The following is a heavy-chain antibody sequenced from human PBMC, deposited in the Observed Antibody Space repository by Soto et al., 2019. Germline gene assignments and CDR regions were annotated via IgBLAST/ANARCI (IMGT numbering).Heavy chain of an antibody. CDR3: ARGGYGGNYGYYYYYGMDV. CDR2: INPNSGGT. V-gene: IGHV1-2*02. J-gene: IGHJ6*02. CDR1: GYTFTGYY. Sequence: GASVKVSCKASGYTFTGYYMHWVRQAPGQGLEWMGWINPNSGGTNYAQKFQGRVTMTRDTSISTAYMELSRLRSDDTAVYYCARGGYGGNYGYYYYYGMDVWGQGTTVTVSS. D-gene: IGHD4-17*01.